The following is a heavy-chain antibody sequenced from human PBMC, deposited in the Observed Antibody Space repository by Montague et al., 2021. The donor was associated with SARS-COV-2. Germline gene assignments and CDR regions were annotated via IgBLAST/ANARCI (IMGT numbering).Heavy chain of an antibody. J-gene: IGHJ6*02. CDR1: GFPFGDHG. Sequence: SRRLSCAASGFPFGDHGMSWVRQAPGKGLEWVSGINWNGGSTGYADSVKGRFTISRDNAKNSLYMQMNSLRAEDTALYYCARGIVGATVPLDYYYGMDVWGQGTTVTVSS. CDR3: ARGIVGATVPLDYYYGMDV. V-gene: IGHV3-20*04. CDR2: INWNGGST. D-gene: IGHD1-26*01.